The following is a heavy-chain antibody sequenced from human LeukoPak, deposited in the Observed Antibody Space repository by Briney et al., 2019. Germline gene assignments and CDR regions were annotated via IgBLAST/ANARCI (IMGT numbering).Heavy chain of an antibody. J-gene: IGHJ4*02. CDR1: GFIFSSYD. Sequence: GGSLRLSCAASGFIFSSYDMHWVRQAPGKGLEWVSFIRHDGSNKFYADSVKGRFTISRDTSKNTLYLQMNSLRAEDTAVYYCAKDRFSDILTGSFDYWGQGTLVTVSS. V-gene: IGHV3-30*02. D-gene: IGHD3-9*01. CDR3: AKDRFSDILTGSFDY. CDR2: IRHDGSNK.